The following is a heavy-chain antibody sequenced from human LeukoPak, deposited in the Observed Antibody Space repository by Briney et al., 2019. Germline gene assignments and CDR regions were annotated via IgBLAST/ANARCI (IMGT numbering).Heavy chain of an antibody. CDR1: GFTFSSYS. J-gene: IGHJ4*02. CDR2: IISSGDVT. Sequence: GGSLRLSCAASGFTFSSYSMNWVRQAPGKGLEWVSSIISSGDVTYYADSLTGRFTISRDNSKNMVYLQMDSLRAEDSAVYYCAKNGGYSYGLYYFDYWGQGALVTVSS. D-gene: IGHD5-18*01. CDR3: AKNGGYSYGLYYFDY. V-gene: IGHV3-23*01.